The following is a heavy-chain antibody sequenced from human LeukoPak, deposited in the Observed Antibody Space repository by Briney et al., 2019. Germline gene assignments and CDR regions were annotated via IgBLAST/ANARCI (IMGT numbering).Heavy chain of an antibody. V-gene: IGHV1-2*02. J-gene: IGHJ4*02. D-gene: IGHD3-10*01. Sequence: GASVKVSCKASGYTFTGYYMHWVQQAPGQGLEWMGWINPNSGGTNYAQKFQGRVTMTRDTSISTAYMELSRLRSDDTAVYYCARGSLSRYYYGSGSYNYWGQGTLVTVSS. CDR1: GYTFTGYY. CDR3: ARGSLSRYYYGSGSYNY. CDR2: INPNSGGT.